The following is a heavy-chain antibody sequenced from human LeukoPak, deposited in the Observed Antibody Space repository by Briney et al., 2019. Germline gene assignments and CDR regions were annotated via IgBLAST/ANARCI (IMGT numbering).Heavy chain of an antibody. CDR3: ARGRGSTSFSRRWFDP. Sequence: SETLSLTCAVYGGSFSGYYWSWVRQPPGKGLEWIGEINHSGSTNYNPSLKGRVTISVDTSKNQFSLKLSSVTAADTAVYYCARGRGSTSFSRRWFDPWGQGTLVTVSS. CDR2: INHSGST. V-gene: IGHV4-34*01. CDR1: GGSFSGYY. D-gene: IGHD2-2*01. J-gene: IGHJ5*02.